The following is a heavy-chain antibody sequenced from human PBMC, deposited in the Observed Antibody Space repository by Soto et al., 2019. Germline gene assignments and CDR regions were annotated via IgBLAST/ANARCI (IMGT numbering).Heavy chain of an antibody. Sequence: SGTLSLTCAVYGGSFSGYYWSWIRQPPGKGLEWIGEINHSGSTNYNPSLKSRVTISVDTSKNQFSLKLSSVTAADTAVYYCASSTEYSSSYDYYMDVWGKGTTVTVSS. CDR1: GGSFSGYY. J-gene: IGHJ6*03. D-gene: IGHD6-6*01. CDR3: ASSTEYSSSYDYYMDV. V-gene: IGHV4-34*01. CDR2: INHSGST.